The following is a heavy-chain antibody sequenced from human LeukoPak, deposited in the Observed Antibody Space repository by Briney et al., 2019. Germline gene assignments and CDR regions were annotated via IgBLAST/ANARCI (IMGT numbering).Heavy chain of an antibody. Sequence: SGTLSLTCTVSAGSIRSYYWSWIRQPPGKGLEWIGYIYYSGSTNYNPSLKSRVTISVDTSKNQFSLILSSVTAADTAVYYCARHRWELNAFDIWGQGTMVTVSS. CDR3: ARHRWELNAFDI. CDR2: IYYSGST. D-gene: IGHD1-26*01. V-gene: IGHV4-59*08. J-gene: IGHJ3*02. CDR1: AGSIRSYY.